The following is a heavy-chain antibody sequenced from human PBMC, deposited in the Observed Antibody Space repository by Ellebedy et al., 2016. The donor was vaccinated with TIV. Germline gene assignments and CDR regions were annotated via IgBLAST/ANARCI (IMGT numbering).Heavy chain of an antibody. CDR3: SRGGSVPASLPSDF. Sequence: AASVKVSCKASGYTFTAYYVHWVRQAPGHGLEGMGWINPNTGGTYYAQKFQGRVTMSTDTSISTAYMELGRLRSDDTAVYYCSRGGSVPASLPSDFWGQGTLVTVSS. D-gene: IGHD2-2*01. CDR1: GYTFTAYY. J-gene: IGHJ4*02. CDR2: INPNTGGT. V-gene: IGHV1-2*02.